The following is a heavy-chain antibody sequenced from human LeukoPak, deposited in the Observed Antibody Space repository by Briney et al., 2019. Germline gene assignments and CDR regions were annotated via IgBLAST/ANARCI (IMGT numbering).Heavy chain of an antibody. V-gene: IGHV1-18*01. D-gene: IGHD2-21*02. CDR2: ISAYNGNT. CDR1: GYTFTSYG. Sequence: GASVKVSCKASGYTFTSYGISWVRQAPGQGLEWMGWISAYNGNTNYAQKLQGRVTMTTDTSTSTAYMELRSLRSDDTAVYYCARSPFVVVTGSWFDPWGQGTLVTVSS. CDR3: ARSPFVVVTGSWFDP. J-gene: IGHJ5*02.